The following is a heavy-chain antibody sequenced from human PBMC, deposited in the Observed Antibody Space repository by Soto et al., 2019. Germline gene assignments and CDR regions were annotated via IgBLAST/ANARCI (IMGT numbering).Heavy chain of an antibody. Sequence: GESLKISCESSGYSFTSYWIAWVRQMPGKGLEWMGIIYPGDSDTRYSPSFQGQVTSSADKSISTAYLQWSSLKASDTAMYYCARPLSITVTTYAFDYWGQGTLVTVSS. CDR3: ARPLSITVTTYAFDY. CDR2: IYPGDSDT. V-gene: IGHV5-51*01. J-gene: IGHJ4*02. CDR1: GYSFTSYW. D-gene: IGHD4-17*01.